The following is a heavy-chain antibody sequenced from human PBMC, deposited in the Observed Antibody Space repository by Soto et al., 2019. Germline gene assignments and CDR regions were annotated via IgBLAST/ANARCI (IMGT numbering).Heavy chain of an antibody. CDR3: ARDLGYYYGSGSHYYGMDV. V-gene: IGHV4-30-4*02. D-gene: IGHD3-10*01. J-gene: IGHJ6*02. CDR2: IYYSGST. CDR1: GGSIRSGDYY. Sequence: TSETLSLTCTVSGGSIRSGDYYWSWIRQPPGKGLESIGYIYYSGSTYYNPSLKSRVTISVDTSKNQFSLKLSSVTAADTAVYYCARDLGYYYGSGSHYYGMDVWGQGTTVTVSS.